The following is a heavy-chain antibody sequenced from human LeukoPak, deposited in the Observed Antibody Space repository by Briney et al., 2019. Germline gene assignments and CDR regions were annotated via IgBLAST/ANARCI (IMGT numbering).Heavy chain of an antibody. CDR3: AELGMTMIGGV. CDR1: GFTFSSYS. J-gene: IGHJ6*04. D-gene: IGHD3-10*02. Sequence: PGGSLRLSCAASGFTFSSYSMNWVRQAPGKGLEWVSYISSSSSTIYYADSVKGQFTISRDNAKSSLYLQMNSLISDDTAVYYCAELGMTMIGGVWSKGTTVTISS. CDR2: ISSSSSTI. V-gene: IGHV3-48*04.